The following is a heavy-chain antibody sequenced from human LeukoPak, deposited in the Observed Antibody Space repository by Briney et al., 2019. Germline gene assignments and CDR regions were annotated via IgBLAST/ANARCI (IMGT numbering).Heavy chain of an antibody. CDR3: AKEHGYDASASFDY. V-gene: IGHV3-23*01. D-gene: IGHD3-22*01. J-gene: IGHJ4*02. CDR1: GFTFSNYA. CDR2: VSGDGDST. Sequence: GGSLRLSCAASGFTFSNYAMSWVRQAPGKGLEWVSTVSGDGDSTYYADSVKGRFTISRDNSRNTVYLQMYSLRAEDTAIYYCAKEHGYDASASFDYWGQGALVTVSS.